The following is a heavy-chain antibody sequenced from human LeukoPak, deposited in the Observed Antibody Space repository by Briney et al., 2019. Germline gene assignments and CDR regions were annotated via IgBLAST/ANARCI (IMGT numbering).Heavy chain of an antibody. CDR2: ISSSAGGT. CDR1: GFTFSSYA. CDR3: ARDQDCSTTSCYGPLDY. D-gene: IGHD2-2*01. Sequence: PGGSLRLSCAASGFTFSSYAMSWVRQAPGKGLEWVSAISSSAGGTYYEDSMKGRFTISRDNSKNTLYLQMNSLRAEDTAVYYCARDQDCSTTSCYGPLDYWGQGTLVTVSS. J-gene: IGHJ4*02. V-gene: IGHV3-23*01.